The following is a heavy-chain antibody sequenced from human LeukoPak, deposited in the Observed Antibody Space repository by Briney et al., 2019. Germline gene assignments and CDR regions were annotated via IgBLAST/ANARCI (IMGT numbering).Heavy chain of an antibody. CDR3: ARENGHCSTFSCPLDL. J-gene: IGHJ6*02. Sequence: GGSLRLSCSASGFNVRINYMSWVRQAPGKGLEWDAVIYNDDVGGNIYYADSVQGRFTISRHNSKNTLYLQMNRLRVEDTAVYYCARENGHCSTFSCPLDLWGQGTTVTVSS. V-gene: IGHV3-53*04. CDR1: GFNVRINY. D-gene: IGHD2-2*01. CDR2: IYNDDVGGNI.